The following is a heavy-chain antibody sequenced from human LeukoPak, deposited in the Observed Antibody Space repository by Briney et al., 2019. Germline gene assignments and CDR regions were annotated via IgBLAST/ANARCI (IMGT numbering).Heavy chain of an antibody. CDR1: GFTFSTYA. J-gene: IGHJ4*02. Sequence: GASPRLSCAASGFTFSTYAMSWVRQAPGKGLEWVSTISPNVGSTYYADSVKGRFTISRDNSKNTLYLQMDSLRAEDTAVYYCACLPAAIPFDYWGQGTLVTVSS. V-gene: IGHV3-23*01. CDR3: ACLPAAIPFDY. D-gene: IGHD2-2*02. CDR2: ISPNVGST.